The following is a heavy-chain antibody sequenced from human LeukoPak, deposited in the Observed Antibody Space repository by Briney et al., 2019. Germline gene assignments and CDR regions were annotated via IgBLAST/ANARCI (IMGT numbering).Heavy chain of an antibody. D-gene: IGHD6-19*01. CDR3: AKQKYSSGWSHFDY. CDR1: GFTFSSYA. J-gene: IGHJ4*02. V-gene: IGHV3-23*01. CDR2: ISGSGGST. Sequence: PGGSLRLSCAASGFTFSSYAMSWVRQAPRKGLEWVSAISGSGGSTYYADSVKGRFTISRDNSKNTLYLQMNSLRAEDTAVYYCAKQKYSSGWSHFDYWGQGTLVTVSS.